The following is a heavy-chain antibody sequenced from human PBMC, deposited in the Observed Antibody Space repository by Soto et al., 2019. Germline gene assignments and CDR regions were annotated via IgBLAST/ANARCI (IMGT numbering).Heavy chain of an antibody. CDR2: ISSSGSTI. Sequence: GGSLRLSCAASGFSFSNYEMNWVRQAPGKGLEWVSCISSSGSTIYYGDSVKGRFTISRDNAQNSLYLQMDNLRVEDTAVYYRARDGYKLYYNYGLDVWGQGTSVTVSS. CDR3: ARDGYKLYYNYGLDV. V-gene: IGHV3-48*03. CDR1: GFSFSNYE. J-gene: IGHJ6*02. D-gene: IGHD5-12*01.